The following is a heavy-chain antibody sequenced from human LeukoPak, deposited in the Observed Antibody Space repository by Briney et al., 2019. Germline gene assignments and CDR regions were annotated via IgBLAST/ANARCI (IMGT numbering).Heavy chain of an antibody. J-gene: IGHJ5*02. CDR3: ARVASGHSFDP. CDR1: GFTVSSNY. V-gene: IGHV3-66*01. CDR2: IYSGGST. D-gene: IGHD2-21*01. Sequence: PGGSLRLSCAASGFTVSSNYMSWVRQAPGKGLEWVSVIYSGGSTYYADSVKGRFTISRDNSKNTLYLQMNSLRAEDTAVYYCARVASGHSFDPWGQGTLVTVSS.